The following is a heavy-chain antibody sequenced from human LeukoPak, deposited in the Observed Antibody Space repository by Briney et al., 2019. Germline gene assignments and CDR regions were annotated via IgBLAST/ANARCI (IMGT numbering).Heavy chain of an antibody. Sequence: SETLSLTCSVSDGSINSYYWNWIRRPPGKGLGWIGYIYYNGNTNYSPSLKSRVTMSVDTSKNLFSLKVSSVTAADTAVYYCARGRSNYYGMDVWGQGTTVTVSS. J-gene: IGHJ6*02. D-gene: IGHD1-26*01. CDR3: ARGRSNYYGMDV. V-gene: IGHV4-59*01. CDR1: DGSINSYY. CDR2: IYYNGNT.